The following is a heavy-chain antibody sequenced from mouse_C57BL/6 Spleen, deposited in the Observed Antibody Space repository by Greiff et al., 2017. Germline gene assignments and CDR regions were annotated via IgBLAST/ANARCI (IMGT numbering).Heavy chain of an antibody. CDR3: ARGHYGSSSFDY. CDR2: IYPGSGST. D-gene: IGHD1-1*01. Sequence: QVQLQQPGAELVKPGASVKMSCKASGYTFTSYWITWVKQRPGQGLEWIGDIYPGSGSTNYNEKFKSKATLTVDTSSCTAYMQLSSLTSEDSAVYYCARGHYGSSSFDYWGQGTTLTVSS. J-gene: IGHJ2*01. V-gene: IGHV1-55*01. CDR1: GYTFTSYW.